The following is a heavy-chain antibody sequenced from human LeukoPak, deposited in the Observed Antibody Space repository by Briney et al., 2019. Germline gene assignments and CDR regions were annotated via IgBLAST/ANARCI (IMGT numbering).Heavy chain of an antibody. CDR1: GGSISSGDYY. Sequence: SQTLSLTCTVSGGSISSGDYYWSWIRQPPGKGLEWIGYIYYSGSTYYNPSLKSRVTISVDTSKNQFSLKLSSVTAADTAVYYCASASRSSLWFGVSAEYFQHWGQGTLVTVSS. CDR2: IYYSGST. J-gene: IGHJ1*01. V-gene: IGHV4-30-4*01. CDR3: ASASRSSLWFGVSAEYFQH. D-gene: IGHD3-10*01.